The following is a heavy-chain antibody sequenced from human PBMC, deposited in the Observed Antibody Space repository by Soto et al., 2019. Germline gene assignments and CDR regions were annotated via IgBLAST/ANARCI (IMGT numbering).Heavy chain of an antibody. D-gene: IGHD2-21*01. CDR1: GGSVSSESYY. Sequence: SETLSLTCSVSGGSVSSESYYWSWIRQTPGKGLEWIGNVENSGSTKYNPSLKSRVTISVDTSKNQFSLKLSSMTGADTAVYYCARERGDSHWIDPWGQGTLVTVYS. CDR2: VENSGST. J-gene: IGHJ5*02. CDR3: ARERGDSHWIDP. V-gene: IGHV4-61*01.